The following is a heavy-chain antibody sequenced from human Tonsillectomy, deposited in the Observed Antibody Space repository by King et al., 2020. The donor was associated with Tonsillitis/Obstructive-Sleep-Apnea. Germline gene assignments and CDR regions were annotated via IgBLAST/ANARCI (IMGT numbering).Heavy chain of an antibody. CDR2: ISWNSGSI. CDR3: AKSKGRGFDY. CDR1: GFTFDDYA. J-gene: IGHJ4*02. V-gene: IGHV3-9*01. Sequence: VQLVESGGGLVQPGRSLRLSCAASGFTFDDYAMHWVRQAPGKGLEWVSGISWNSGSIGYADSVKGRFTISRDNAKNSLYLQMNSLRAEDTALYYCAKSKGRGFDYWGQGTLVTVPS.